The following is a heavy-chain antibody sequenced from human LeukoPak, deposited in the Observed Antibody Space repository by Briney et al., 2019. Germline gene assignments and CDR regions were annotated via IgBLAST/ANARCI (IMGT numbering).Heavy chain of an antibody. D-gene: IGHD2-21*02. J-gene: IGHJ2*01. CDR2: IYTGDFDT. Sequence: HGESLKISCKGSGYSFTNYWVGWVRQLPGRGLEWMGTIYTGDFDTRYRPSFQGQATISADKSISTAYLQWSSLKASDTAMYYCARGPPIAYCGGDCPDGQDVYWYFDLWGRGTLVTVSS. CDR1: GYSFTNYW. V-gene: IGHV5-51*01. CDR3: ARGPPIAYCGGDCPDGQDVYWYFDL.